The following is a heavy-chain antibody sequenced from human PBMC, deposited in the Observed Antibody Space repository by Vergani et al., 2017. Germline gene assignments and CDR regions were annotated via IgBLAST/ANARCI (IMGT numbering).Heavy chain of an antibody. J-gene: IGHJ4*02. D-gene: IGHD1-20*01. V-gene: IGHV3-30*01. Sequence: QVQLVESGGGVVQPGRSLRLSCAASGFTFSSYAMHWVRQAPGKGLEWVAVISYDGSNKYYADSVKGRFTISRDNSKNTLYLQMNSLRAEDTAVYYCARDPLPGLYNWDQGFEHWGQGTLVTVYS. CDR2: ISYDGSNK. CDR3: ARDPLPGLYNWDQGFEH. CDR1: GFTFSSYA.